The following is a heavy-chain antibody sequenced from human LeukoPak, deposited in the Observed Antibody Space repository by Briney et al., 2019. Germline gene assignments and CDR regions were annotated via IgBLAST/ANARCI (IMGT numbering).Heavy chain of an antibody. CDR2: ICGSSGST. CDR3: AKGSGGSCYSSVDC. Sequence: PGGSLRLSCAASGFPFSNYAMYWVRQAPGKGLEWVSAICGSSGSTYYADSVKGRFTISRDNSKNTLYLQMNSLRAEDTAVYYCAKGSGGSCYSSVDCWGQGTLVTVSS. D-gene: IGHD2-15*01. CDR1: GFPFSNYA. J-gene: IGHJ4*02. V-gene: IGHV3-23*01.